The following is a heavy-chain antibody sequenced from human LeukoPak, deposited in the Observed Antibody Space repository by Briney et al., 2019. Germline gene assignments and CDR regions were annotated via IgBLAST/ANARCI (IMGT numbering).Heavy chain of an antibody. V-gene: IGHV3-23*01. Sequence: GGSLGLSCAASGFTFSSYAMSWVRQAPGKGLEWVSVISSSGGSTYYADSVKGRFTISRDNSKNTLYLQMNSLRAEDTAVYYCAKSSIAAGGPTPYFQHWGQGTLVTVSS. J-gene: IGHJ1*01. CDR3: AKSSIAAGGPTPYFQH. D-gene: IGHD6-13*01. CDR1: GFTFSSYA. CDR2: ISSSGGST.